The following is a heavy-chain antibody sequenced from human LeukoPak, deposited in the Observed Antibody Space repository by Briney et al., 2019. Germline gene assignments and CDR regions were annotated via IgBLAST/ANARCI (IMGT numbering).Heavy chain of an antibody. CDR3: AKAPYSWIAFDI. D-gene: IGHD1-26*01. Sequence: PGGSLRLSCAASGFTFSSAAMTWVRQAPGKGLEWVSAIIGSGGSTYYADAVKGRFTIARDNSKNTLYLQMNSLRAEDTAVYYCAKAPYSWIAFDIWGQGTMVTVSS. V-gene: IGHV3-23*01. J-gene: IGHJ3*02. CDR2: IIGSGGST. CDR1: GFTFSSAA.